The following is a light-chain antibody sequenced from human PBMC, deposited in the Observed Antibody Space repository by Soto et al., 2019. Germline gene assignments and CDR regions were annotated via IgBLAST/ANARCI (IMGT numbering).Light chain of an antibody. J-gene: IGKJ1*01. CDR1: QSISYW. Sequence: DIQMTQSPSPLSASVGDRVTITCRASQSISYWVAWYQQKPGKAPKLLIYKASSLEIGGPSRFSGSGSGTEFTLTISSLQPDHFATYDCQQNNNDWNFGQGTKVESK. CDR3: QQNNNDWN. V-gene: IGKV1-5*03. CDR2: KAS.